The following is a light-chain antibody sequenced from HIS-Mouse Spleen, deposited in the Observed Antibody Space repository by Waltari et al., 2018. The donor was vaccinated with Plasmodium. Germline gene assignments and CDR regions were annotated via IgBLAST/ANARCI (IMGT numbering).Light chain of an antibody. V-gene: IGLV2-23*01. J-gene: IGLJ3*02. CDR2: EGS. CDR1: SSDVGSYNL. Sequence: QSALTQPASVSGSPGQSITISCTGTSSDVGSYNLVSWDQQHPGKAPKLMFYEGSKRPSGVSNRFSGSKSGNTASLTISGLQAEDEADYYCCSYAGSSTWVFGGGTKLTVL. CDR3: CSYAGSSTWV.